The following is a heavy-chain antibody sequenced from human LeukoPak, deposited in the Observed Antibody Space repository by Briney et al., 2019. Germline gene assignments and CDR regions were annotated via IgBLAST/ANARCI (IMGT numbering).Heavy chain of an antibody. J-gene: IGHJ6*02. CDR2: IYKGGST. Sequence: GGSLRLSCAASGFTLSSNYMSWVRQAPGRGVGWVSVIYKGGSTYYADSVKGRFTISRDNSKNTLYLQINSLRAEDTAVHYCARGIRGTVLRFLEPGGMEVWGQGTTVTVSS. D-gene: IGHD3-3*01. V-gene: IGHV3-66*02. CDR1: GFTLSSNY. CDR3: ARGIRGTVLRFLEPGGMEV.